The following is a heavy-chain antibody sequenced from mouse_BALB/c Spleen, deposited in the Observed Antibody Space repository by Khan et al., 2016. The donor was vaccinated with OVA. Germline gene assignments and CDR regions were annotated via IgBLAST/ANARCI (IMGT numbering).Heavy chain of an antibody. D-gene: IGHD1-1*01. CDR1: GYTSTTYW. V-gene: IGHV1S41*01. J-gene: IGHJ4*01. CDR2: IAPGSGSN. CDR3: AKGTYYGRSRYAMDY. Sequence: DLVKPGASVKLSCRASGYTSTTYWINWIKQRPGQGLEWIGRIAPGSGSNYYYDMFKGNATLTVDTSSRTASIQLSSLSSADSAVYLCAKGTYYGRSRYAMDYWGQGTSVTVSS.